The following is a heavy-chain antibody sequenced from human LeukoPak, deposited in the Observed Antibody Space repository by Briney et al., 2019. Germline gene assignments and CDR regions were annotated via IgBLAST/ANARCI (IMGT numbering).Heavy chain of an antibody. D-gene: IGHD3-22*01. CDR1: GFTVSSNY. V-gene: IGHV3-66*01. CDR3: ARDRVEYYYDSSGYTYYYYGMDV. CDR2: IYSGGST. J-gene: IGHJ6*02. Sequence: GGSLRLSCAASGFTVSSNYISWVRQAPGKGLEWVSVIYSGGSTYYADSVKGRFTISRDNSKNTLYLQMNSLRAEDTAVYYCARDRVEYYYDSSGYTYYYYGMDVWGQGTTVTVSS.